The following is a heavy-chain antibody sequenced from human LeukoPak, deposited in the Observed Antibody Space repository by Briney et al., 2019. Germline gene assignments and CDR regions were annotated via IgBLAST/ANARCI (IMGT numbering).Heavy chain of an antibody. CDR1: GGSISSSSYH. V-gene: IGHV4-39*06. Sequence: SETLSLTCTVSGGSISSSSYHWGWIRQPPGKGLEWIGSIYYSGSTYYNPSRKSRVTISVDTSKNQFTLKLSSVTAEDAAVYYCASCGSVAIDAFDIWGQGTMVTVSS. D-gene: IGHD3-10*01. CDR2: IYYSGST. CDR3: ASCGSVAIDAFDI. J-gene: IGHJ3*02.